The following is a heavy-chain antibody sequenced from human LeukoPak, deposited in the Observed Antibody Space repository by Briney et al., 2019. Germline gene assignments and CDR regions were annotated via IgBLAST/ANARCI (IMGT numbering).Heavy chain of an antibody. Sequence: ASQTLSLTCTVSGGSISSGSYYWSWIRQPAGKGLEWIGRIYTSGSTNYNPSLKSRVTISVDTSKNQFSLKLSSVTAADTAVYYCARGGALSRLSWFDPWGQGTLVTVSS. D-gene: IGHD6-13*01. CDR2: IYTSGST. CDR1: GGSISSGSYY. CDR3: ARGGALSRLSWFDP. J-gene: IGHJ5*02. V-gene: IGHV4-61*02.